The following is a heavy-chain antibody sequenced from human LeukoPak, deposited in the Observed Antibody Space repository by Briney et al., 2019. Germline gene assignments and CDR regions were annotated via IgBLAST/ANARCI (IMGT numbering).Heavy chain of an antibody. Sequence: SETLSLTCTVSGGSISSGGYYWSWIRQPPGKGLEWIGYIYHSGSTYYNPSLKSRVTISVDRSKNQFSLKLSSVTAADTAVYYCARAPLSIAARQAGAFDIWGQGTMVTVSS. D-gene: IGHD6-6*01. J-gene: IGHJ3*02. CDR2: IYHSGST. CDR1: GGSISSGGYY. CDR3: ARAPLSIAARQAGAFDI. V-gene: IGHV4-30-2*01.